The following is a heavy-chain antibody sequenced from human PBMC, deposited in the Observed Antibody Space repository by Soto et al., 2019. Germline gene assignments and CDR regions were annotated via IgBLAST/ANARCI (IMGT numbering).Heavy chain of an antibody. CDR2: PYHRSKWYN. Sequence: LSLIFYXSVDTVTHNDPVCDLFIQSPLRGLEWLGRPYHRSKWYNDYAVSLKRRITINPDTSKNQFSLQLNSVTPEDTAAYYCSRGAPSNLDDWGQGTTVTVPS. D-gene: IGHD1-26*01. V-gene: IGHV6-1*01. J-gene: IGHJ6*02. CDR1: VDTVTHNDPV. CDR3: SRGAPSNLDD.